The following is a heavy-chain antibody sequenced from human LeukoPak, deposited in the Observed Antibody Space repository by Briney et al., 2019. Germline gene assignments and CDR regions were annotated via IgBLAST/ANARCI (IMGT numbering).Heavy chain of an antibody. Sequence: GGSLRLSCAASGFTFINYAMSWVRQAPGKGLEWVSSISGSGGSTYYADSVKGRFTISRDNSKNTLYLQMNSLRAEDTAVYYCAKPEASSGWSEGDYWGQGTLVTVSS. V-gene: IGHV3-23*01. J-gene: IGHJ4*02. CDR2: ISGSGGST. D-gene: IGHD6-19*01. CDR1: GFTFINYA. CDR3: AKPEASSGWSEGDY.